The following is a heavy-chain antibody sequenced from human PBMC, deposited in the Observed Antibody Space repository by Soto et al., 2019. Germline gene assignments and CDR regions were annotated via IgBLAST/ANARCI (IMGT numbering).Heavy chain of an antibody. Sequence: GASVKVSCKASGYTFTSYYMHWVRQAPGQGLEWMGWISAYNGNTNYAQKLQGRVTMTTDTSTSTAYMELRSLRSDDTAVYYCANALTDGPTHWIDPWGQGTLVTVSS. CDR3: ANALTDGPTHWIDP. V-gene: IGHV1-18*04. D-gene: IGHD7-27*01. J-gene: IGHJ5*02. CDR1: GYTFTSYY. CDR2: ISAYNGNT.